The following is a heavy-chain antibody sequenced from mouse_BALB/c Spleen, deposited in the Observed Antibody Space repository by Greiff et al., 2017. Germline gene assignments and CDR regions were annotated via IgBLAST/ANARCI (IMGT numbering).Heavy chain of an antibody. D-gene: IGHD2-3*01. CDR1: GFTFSDYG. J-gene: IGHJ2*01. V-gene: IGHV5-15*02. CDR3: ARVDGYSYYFDY. CDR2: ISNLAYSI. Sequence: EVHLVESGGGLVQPGGSRKLSCAASGFTFSDYGMAWVRQAPGKGPEWVAFISNLAYSIYYADTVTGRFTISRENAKNTLYLEMSSLRSEDTAMYYCARVDGYSYYFDYWGQGTTRTVSS.